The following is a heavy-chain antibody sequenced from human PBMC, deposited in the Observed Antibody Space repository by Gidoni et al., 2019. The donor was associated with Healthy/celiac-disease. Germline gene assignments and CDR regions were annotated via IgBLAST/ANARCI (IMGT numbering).Heavy chain of an antibody. D-gene: IGHD3-3*01. CDR3: AKGYDFWSGPSLFDY. Sequence: QVQLVESGGGVVQPGRSLRLSCAASGFTFSSYGMHWVRQAPGKGLEWVAVISYDGSNKYYADSVKGRFTISRDNSKNTLYLQMNSLRAEDTAVYYCAKGYDFWSGPSLFDYWGQGTLVTVSS. CDR2: ISYDGSNK. CDR1: GFTFSSYG. J-gene: IGHJ4*02. V-gene: IGHV3-30*18.